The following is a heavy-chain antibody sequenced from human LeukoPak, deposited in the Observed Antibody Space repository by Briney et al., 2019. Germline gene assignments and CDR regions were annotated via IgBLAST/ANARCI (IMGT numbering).Heavy chain of an antibody. V-gene: IGHV3-23*01. D-gene: IGHD6-19*01. CDR3: AKAEGAYSSGWYGFWDQNWFDP. Sequence: GSLRLSCAASGFTFSSYAMSWVRQAPGKGLEWVSAISGSGGSTYYADSVKGRFTISRDNSKNTLYLQMNSLRAEDTAVYYCAKAEGAYSSGWYGFWDQNWFDPWGQGTLVTVSS. J-gene: IGHJ5*02. CDR2: ISGSGGST. CDR1: GFTFSSYA.